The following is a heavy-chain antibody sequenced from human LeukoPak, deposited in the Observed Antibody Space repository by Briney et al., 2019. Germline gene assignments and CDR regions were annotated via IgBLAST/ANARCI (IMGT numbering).Heavy chain of an antibody. D-gene: IGHD6-19*01. CDR2: ISDGGGSR. CDR1: GITLSNYG. Sequence: GGSLRLSCAVSGITLSNYGMSWVRQAPGKGLEWVAGISDGGGSRNYADSVKGRFTISRDNSKNTLYLQMNSLRAEDTAVYYCAGIAVGSRWFDPWGQGTLVTVSS. CDR3: AGIAVGSRWFDP. V-gene: IGHV3-23*01. J-gene: IGHJ5*02.